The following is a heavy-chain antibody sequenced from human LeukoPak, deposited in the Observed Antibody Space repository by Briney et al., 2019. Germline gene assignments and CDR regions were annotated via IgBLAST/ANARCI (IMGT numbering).Heavy chain of an antibody. CDR3: ASGGHYDFWSGYYTWYYYGMDV. CDR2: ISAYNGNT. Sequence: ASVKVSCKASGYTFTSYGISWVRQAPGQGLEWMGWISAYNGNTNYAQKLQGRVTMTRNTSISTAYMELSSLRSEDTAVYYCASGGHYDFWSGYYTWYYYGMDVWGQGTTVTVSS. CDR1: GYTFTSYG. J-gene: IGHJ6*02. V-gene: IGHV1-18*01. D-gene: IGHD3-3*01.